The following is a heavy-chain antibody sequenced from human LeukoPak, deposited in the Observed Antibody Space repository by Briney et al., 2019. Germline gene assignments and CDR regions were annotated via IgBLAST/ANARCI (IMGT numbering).Heavy chain of an antibody. V-gene: IGHV3-30*18. J-gene: IGHJ3*02. Sequence: GGSLRLSCAASGFTFSSYGMHWVRQAPGKGLEWVAVISYDGSNKYYADSVKGRFTISRDNSKNTLYLQMNSLRAEDTAVYYCAKNQYSSGSPPDAFDIWGQGTMVTVSS. D-gene: IGHD6-19*01. CDR1: GFTFSSYG. CDR2: ISYDGSNK. CDR3: AKNQYSSGSPPDAFDI.